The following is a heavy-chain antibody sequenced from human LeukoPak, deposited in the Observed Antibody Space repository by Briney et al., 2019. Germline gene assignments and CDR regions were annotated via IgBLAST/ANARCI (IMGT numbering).Heavy chain of an antibody. Sequence: SETLSLTCTVSGGSISSGGYYWSWIRQHPGKGLEWIGYIYYSGSTYYNPSLKSRVTISVDTSKNQFSLKLSSVTAADTAVYYCAGVGKSNYDQRYNWFDPWGQGTLVTVSS. J-gene: IGHJ5*02. V-gene: IGHV4-31*03. CDR2: IYYSGST. CDR3: AGVGKSNYDQRYNWFDP. D-gene: IGHD4-11*01. CDR1: GGSISSGGYY.